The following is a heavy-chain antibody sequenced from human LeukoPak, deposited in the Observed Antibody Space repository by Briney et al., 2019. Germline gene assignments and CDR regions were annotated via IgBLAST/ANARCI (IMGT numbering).Heavy chain of an antibody. CDR1: GYTFTGYY. V-gene: IGHV1-2*02. D-gene: IGHD2-2*01. Sequence: AASVKVSCKASGYTFTGYYMHWVRQAPGRGLEWMGWINPNSGATKYAQKFQGRVTMTRDTSISTAHMEVSRLRFDDTAVYYCARDGGWYQLLWWFDPWGQGTLVTVSS. J-gene: IGHJ5*02. CDR2: INPNSGAT. CDR3: ARDGGWYQLLWWFDP.